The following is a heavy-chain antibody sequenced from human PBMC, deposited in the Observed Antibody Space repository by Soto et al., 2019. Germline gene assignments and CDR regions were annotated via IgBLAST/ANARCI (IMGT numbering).Heavy chain of an antibody. V-gene: IGHV3-23*01. CDR1: GFTFSTYA. CDR3: ATDQYRSSSGFDP. J-gene: IGHJ5*02. Sequence: GGSLRLSCAASGFTFSTYAMNWVRQAPGKGLEWVSTISGSGGITYYADSVKGRFTISRDNSKNTLYLQMDSLRAEDTAVYYCATDQYRSSSGFDPWGQGTLVTVSS. CDR2: ISGSGGIT. D-gene: IGHD6-6*01.